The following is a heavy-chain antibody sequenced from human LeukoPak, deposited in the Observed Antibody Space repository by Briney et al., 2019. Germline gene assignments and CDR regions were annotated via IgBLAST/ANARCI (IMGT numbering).Heavy chain of an antibody. V-gene: IGHV1-18*01. CDR3: ARDDPLRGYSGYGFDY. CDR2: ISAYNGNT. J-gene: IGHJ4*02. Sequence: ASVKVSCKASGYTFTSYGISWVRQAPGQGLEWMGWISAYNGNTNYAQKLQGRVTMTTDTSTSTAYMELRSLRSDDTAVYYCARDDPLRGYSGYGFDYWGQGTLVTVSA. D-gene: IGHD5-12*01. CDR1: GYTFTSYG.